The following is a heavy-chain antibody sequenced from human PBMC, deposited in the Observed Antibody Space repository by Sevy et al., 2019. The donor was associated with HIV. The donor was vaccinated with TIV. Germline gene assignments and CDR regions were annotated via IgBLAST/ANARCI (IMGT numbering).Heavy chain of an antibody. CDR3: AGGVVIGTTFDY. CDR2: INSSGSLI. D-gene: IGHD3-22*01. CDR1: GFTFSSYE. V-gene: IGHV3-48*03. Sequence: GGSLRLSCAASGFTFSSYEMNWVRQAPGKGLEWVSYINSSGSLIYYADSVKGRFTISRDNAKNSLYLQMNSLRAEDTAVYYCAGGVVIGTTFDYWGQGTLVTVSS. J-gene: IGHJ4*02.